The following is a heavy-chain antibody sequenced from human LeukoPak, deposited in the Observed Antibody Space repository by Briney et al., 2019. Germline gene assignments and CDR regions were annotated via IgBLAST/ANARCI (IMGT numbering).Heavy chain of an antibody. Sequence: GGPLRLSCAASGFTFSTYAVSWVRQAPGKGLEWVSSISGSGGSTSYADSVKGRFTISRDNSKNTLYLQMNSLRAEDTAVYYCAKGKYNWNYKANWFDPWGQGTLVTVSS. J-gene: IGHJ5*02. D-gene: IGHD1-7*01. CDR1: GFTFSTYA. CDR3: AKGKYNWNYKANWFDP. CDR2: ISGSGGST. V-gene: IGHV3-23*01.